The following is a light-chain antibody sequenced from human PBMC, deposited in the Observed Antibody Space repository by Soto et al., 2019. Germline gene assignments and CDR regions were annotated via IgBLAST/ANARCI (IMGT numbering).Light chain of an antibody. CDR2: GVS. J-gene: IGKJ1*01. CDR3: QQYGISPRT. Sequence: EIVLTQSPGTLSLSPGERATLSCRASQSVSSEYLAWYLQKPGQAPRPLIYGVSRRATGVPDRFSGSGSGTDFTLTISRLEPEDFAVYYCQQYGISPRTFGQGTKVEIK. CDR1: QSVSSEY. V-gene: IGKV3-20*01.